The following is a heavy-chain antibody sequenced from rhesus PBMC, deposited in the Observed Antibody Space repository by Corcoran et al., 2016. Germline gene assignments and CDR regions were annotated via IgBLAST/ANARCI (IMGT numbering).Heavy chain of an antibody. Sequence: GLVKPSETLSLTCTVSGGSISDNYYWNWIRQPPGKGLEWMGRIYGSGGSTSYNPSLKSRVTISKDTSKNQFSLKLSSVTAADTAVYYCARGGYYYSGSYYSSLDYWGQGVLVTVSS. CDR3: ARGGYYYSGSYYSSLDY. CDR1: GGSISDNYY. CDR2: IYGSGGST. J-gene: IGHJ4*01. D-gene: IGHD3-16*01. V-gene: IGHV4-143*01.